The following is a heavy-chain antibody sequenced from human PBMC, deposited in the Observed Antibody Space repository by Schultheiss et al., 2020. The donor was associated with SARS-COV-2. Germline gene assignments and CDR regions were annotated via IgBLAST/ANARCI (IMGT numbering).Heavy chain of an antibody. J-gene: IGHJ5*02. CDR2: ISGGGRST. D-gene: IGHD6-13*01. CDR1: GFTFSSYA. CDR3: AKTVMGLSSSWNLFFQS. V-gene: IGHV3-23*01. Sequence: GGSLRLSCAASGFTFSSYAMDWVRQAPGKGLEWVSAISGGGRSTYYADSVKGRFTISRDNSKNTVYLQMNSLRPEDTAVYYCAKTVMGLSSSWNLFFQSWGQGTLVTVSS.